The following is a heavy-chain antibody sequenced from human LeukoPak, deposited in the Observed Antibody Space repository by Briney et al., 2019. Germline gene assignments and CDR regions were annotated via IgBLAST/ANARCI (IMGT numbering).Heavy chain of an antibody. Sequence: SVKVSCKASGGTFSSYTISWVRQAPGHGLEWMGRIIPILGIANYAQKFQGRVTITVNKSTSTAYMELSSRRSEDTAMYYCARHTHSSGWVFDYWGQGTLVTVSS. CDR3: ARHTHSSGWVFDY. D-gene: IGHD6-19*01. CDR1: GGTFSSYT. V-gene: IGHV1-69*02. J-gene: IGHJ4*02. CDR2: IIPILGIA.